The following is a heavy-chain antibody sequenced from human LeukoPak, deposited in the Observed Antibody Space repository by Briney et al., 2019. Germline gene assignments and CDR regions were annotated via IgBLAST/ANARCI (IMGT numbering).Heavy chain of an antibody. CDR2: ISGSGGST. CDR1: GFTFSSYA. D-gene: IGHD3-10*01. J-gene: IGHJ6*03. Sequence: GGSLRLSCAASGFTFSSYAMSWVRQAPGKGLEWVSAISGSGGSTYYADSVKGRFTISRDNSKNTLYLQMNSLRAEDTAVYYCAKGSTLWFGESLGYYYYYYIDVWGKGTTVTFSS. CDR3: AKGSTLWFGESLGYYYYYYIDV. V-gene: IGHV3-23*01.